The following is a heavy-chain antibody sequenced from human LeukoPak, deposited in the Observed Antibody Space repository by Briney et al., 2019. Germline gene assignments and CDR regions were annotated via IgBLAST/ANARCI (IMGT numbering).Heavy chain of an antibody. CDR2: ISGSGTST. J-gene: IGHJ6*03. CDR1: GFTFRNYG. D-gene: IGHD1-20*01. CDR3: AKVGKAARIIGTTSRYYYYYMDV. Sequence: GGSLRLSCATSGFTFRNYGMSWVRQAPGKGLEWVSTISGSGTSTYYADSVKGRFTISRDNSKNTLYLQMNSLRAEDTAVYYCAKVGKAARIIGTTSRYYYYYMDVWGKGTTVTISS. V-gene: IGHV3-23*01.